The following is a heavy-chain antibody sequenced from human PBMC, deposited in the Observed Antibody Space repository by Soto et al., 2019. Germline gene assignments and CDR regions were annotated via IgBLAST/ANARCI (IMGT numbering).Heavy chain of an antibody. CDR3: ASRDPGTSVDY. D-gene: IGHD1-7*01. V-gene: IGHV4-39*07. CDR1: YGSISVSNFF. Sequence: SETLSLTCTVSYGSISVSNFFCGLVRQPPGKGLEWIGNIDYTGSTNYNPSLKSRVTISLDKSENQFSLKVTSLTAADTAVYYCASRDPGTSVDYWGQGTLVTVSS. J-gene: IGHJ4*02. CDR2: IDYTGST.